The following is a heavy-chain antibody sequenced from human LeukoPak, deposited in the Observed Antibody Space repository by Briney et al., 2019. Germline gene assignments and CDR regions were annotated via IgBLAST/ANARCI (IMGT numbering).Heavy chain of an antibody. V-gene: IGHV3-48*01. CDR3: AKDPGYSSGWYYFDY. CDR1: VFPFSRYS. D-gene: IGHD6-19*01. J-gene: IGHJ4*02. Sequence: GGSLRLSCTTSVFPFSRYSMNWVRQAPGKGLEWVSYITSSGDTIYYADSVKGRFTISRDNAKNSVYLQMNSLRAEDTAVYYCAKDPGYSSGWYYFDYWGQGTLVTVSS. CDR2: ITSSGDTI.